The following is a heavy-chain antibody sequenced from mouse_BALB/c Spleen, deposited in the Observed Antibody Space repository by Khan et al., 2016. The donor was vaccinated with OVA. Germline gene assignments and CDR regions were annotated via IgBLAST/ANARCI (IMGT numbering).Heavy chain of an antibody. V-gene: IGHV1-20*02. CDR1: GYSFTGYF. J-gene: IGHJ2*01. D-gene: IGHD1-1*01. CDR3: ARKNCSDFDY. Sequence: VQLQQSGPELVKPGASVKISCKASGYSFTGYFMNWVMQSHGKRLEWIGRINPHIGETFYNQKFKDKATLTVDESSSTAHMELRSLASEYSAVYYCARKNCSDFDYWGQGTTLTVSS. CDR2: INPHIGET.